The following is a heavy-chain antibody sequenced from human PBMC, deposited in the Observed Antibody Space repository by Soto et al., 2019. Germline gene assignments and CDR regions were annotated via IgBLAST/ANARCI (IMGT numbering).Heavy chain of an antibody. V-gene: IGHV4-31*03. Sequence: QVQLQESGPGLVKPSQTLSLTCTVSGGSISSGGYYWSWIRQRPGKGLEWIGYIYYSGSTYYNPSLKSRVTIPVDTSKNQCSLKLSSVTAADTAVYYCARGGIAAAAPPDYWGQGTLVTVSS. J-gene: IGHJ4*02. CDR1: GGSISSGGYY. CDR3: ARGGIAAAAPPDY. D-gene: IGHD6-13*01. CDR2: IYYSGST.